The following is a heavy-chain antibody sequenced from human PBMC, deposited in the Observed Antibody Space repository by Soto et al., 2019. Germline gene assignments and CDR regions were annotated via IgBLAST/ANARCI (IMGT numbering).Heavy chain of an antibody. J-gene: IGHJ4*02. V-gene: IGHV3-23*01. CDR2: ISGSGGST. CDR3: AKGLWATVAAREGSDY. CDR1: GFIFNNYA. Sequence: GGSLRLSCAASGFIFNNYAMSWVRQAPGKALEWVSAISGSGGSTYYADSVKGQFTISRDNSKNTLYLQVNSLRDDDTALFYCAKGLWATVAAREGSDYWGQGTLVTVSS. D-gene: IGHD6-6*01.